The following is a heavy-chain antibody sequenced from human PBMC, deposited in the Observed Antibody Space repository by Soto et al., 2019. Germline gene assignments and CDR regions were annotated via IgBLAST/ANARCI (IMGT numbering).Heavy chain of an antibody. J-gene: IGHJ4*02. CDR3: ARGPQSLMSSFLAAAGPFDY. Sequence: QVQLVQSGAEVKKPGASVKVSCKASGYTFTSYDINWVRQATGQGLEWMGWMNPNSGNTGYAQKFQGRVTMTRNTSISTAYRELSSLRSGDTAVYYCARGPQSLMSSFLAAAGPFDYWGQGTLFTVSS. V-gene: IGHV1-8*01. D-gene: IGHD6-13*01. CDR1: GYTFTSYD. CDR2: MNPNSGNT.